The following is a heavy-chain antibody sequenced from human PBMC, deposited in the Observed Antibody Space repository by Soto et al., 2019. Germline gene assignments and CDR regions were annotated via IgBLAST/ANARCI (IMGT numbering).Heavy chain of an antibody. V-gene: IGHV4-4*02. CDR1: GGSIRSSSW. D-gene: IGHD3-10*01. Sequence: QVQLLESGPGLVKPSGTLSLNCAVSGGSIRSSSWWTWLRQSPGKGLEWIGEIYHAGSPNYNPSFQSRVTISADTSKNLFSLRLTSVTAADTAMYYCARASSFRGDFDIWGQGTAVTVSS. CDR2: IYHAGSP. J-gene: IGHJ3*02. CDR3: ARASSFRGDFDI.